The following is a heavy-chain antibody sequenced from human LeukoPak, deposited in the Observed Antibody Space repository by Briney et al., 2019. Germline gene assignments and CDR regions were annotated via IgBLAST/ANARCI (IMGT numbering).Heavy chain of an antibody. Sequence: GESLKISCKGSGYTFSSYWIGWVRQMPGKGLEYVGIIYPGDSDTRYSPSFQGQVTISADKSISTAYLEWSSLKASDTAIYYCARRGLVTSDGWFDPWGQGTLVTVSS. CDR2: IYPGDSDT. CDR3: ARRGLVTSDGWFDP. V-gene: IGHV5-51*01. CDR1: GYTFSSYW. J-gene: IGHJ5*02. D-gene: IGHD4-11*01.